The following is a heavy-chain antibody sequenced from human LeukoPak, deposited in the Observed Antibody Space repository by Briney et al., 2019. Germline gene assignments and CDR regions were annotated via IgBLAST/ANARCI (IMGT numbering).Heavy chain of an antibody. CDR1: GFTFSSYA. CDR2: ILGSGGTT. J-gene: IGHJ4*02. V-gene: IGHV3-23*01. Sequence: AGGSLRLSCAASGFTFSSYAMSWVRQAPGKGLEWVSAILGSGGTTYYADSVKGRFTISRDNSKNTLSLQMNSLRAEDTAVYYCARGEDYGDYFDYWGQGTLVTVSS. D-gene: IGHD4-17*01. CDR3: ARGEDYGDYFDY.